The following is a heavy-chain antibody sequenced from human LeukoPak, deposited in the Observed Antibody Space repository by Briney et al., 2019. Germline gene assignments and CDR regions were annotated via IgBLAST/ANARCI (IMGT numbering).Heavy chain of an antibody. Sequence: SETLSLTCTVSGGSITNYYCTWIRQPPGKGLEWIGVFYDSGSTSYNPSLKSRVTISVDTSRNQFSLNLSSVTAADTAVYYCARANYGGNSEYWGQGTLVTVSS. V-gene: IGHV4-59*01. CDR2: FYDSGST. CDR1: GGSITNYY. D-gene: IGHD4-23*01. CDR3: ARANYGGNSEY. J-gene: IGHJ4*02.